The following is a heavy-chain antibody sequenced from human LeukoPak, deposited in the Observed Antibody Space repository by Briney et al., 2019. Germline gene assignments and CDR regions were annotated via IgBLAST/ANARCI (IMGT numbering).Heavy chain of an antibody. CDR3: ARDDALVATGSFDY. D-gene: IGHD5-12*01. Sequence: ASVKVSCTAPGYTFTTYGINWVRQAPGQGLEWMGWISGYNGNTKYAQKLQDRVTMTTDTSTSTDYMELRSLRSDDTAVYYCARDDALVATGSFDYWGLGTLVTVSS. V-gene: IGHV1-18*01. J-gene: IGHJ4*02. CDR2: ISGYNGNT. CDR1: GYTFTTYG.